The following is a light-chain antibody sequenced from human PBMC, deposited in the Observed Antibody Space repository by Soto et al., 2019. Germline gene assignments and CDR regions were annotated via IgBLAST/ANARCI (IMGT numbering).Light chain of an antibody. Sequence: EIVMTQSPVTLSVSPGEGATLYCRASQSVRNNLAWYQQKPGLAPRLLIYGASNRATGIPDRFSGSGSGTDFTLTISRLEPEDFAVYYCQQYGSSGTFGQGTKVDI. CDR1: QSVRNN. CDR2: GAS. J-gene: IGKJ1*01. V-gene: IGKV3-20*01. CDR3: QQYGSSGT.